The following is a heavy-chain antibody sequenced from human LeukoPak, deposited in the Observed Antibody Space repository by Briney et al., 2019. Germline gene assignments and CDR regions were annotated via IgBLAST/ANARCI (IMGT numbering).Heavy chain of an antibody. D-gene: IGHD2-2*02. J-gene: IGHJ3*02. CDR3: ARDHCSSTSCYIVLGAFDI. V-gene: IGHV1-18*01. Sequence: GASVKVSCKASGYTFTSYGISWVRQAPGQGLEWMGWICAYNGNTNYAQKLQGRVTMTTDTSTSTAYMELRSLRSDDTAVYYCARDHCSSTSCYIVLGAFDIWGQGTMVTVSS. CDR2: ICAYNGNT. CDR1: GYTFTSYG.